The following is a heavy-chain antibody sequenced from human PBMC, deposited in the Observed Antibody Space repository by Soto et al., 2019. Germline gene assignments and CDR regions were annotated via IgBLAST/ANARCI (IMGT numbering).Heavy chain of an antibody. V-gene: IGHV4-30-2*01. J-gene: IGHJ4*02. CDR2: IYHSGST. CDR1: GGYISSGGYS. Sequence: SETLSLTCAVSGGYISSGGYSWSWIRQPPGKGLEWIGYIYHSGSTYYNPSLKSRVTISVDRSKNQFSLKLSSVTAADTAVYYCASSYYYGSGSYFNYWGQGTLVTVSS. D-gene: IGHD3-10*01. CDR3: ASSYYYGSGSYFNY.